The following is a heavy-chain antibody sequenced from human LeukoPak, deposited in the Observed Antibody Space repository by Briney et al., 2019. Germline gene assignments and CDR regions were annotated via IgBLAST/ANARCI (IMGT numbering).Heavy chain of an antibody. CDR3: AREYIAVAGTWFDP. Sequence: SETLSLTCTVSGGSISSYYWSWIRQPPGKGLEWIGYIYYSGSTNYNPSLKSRVTISVDTSRNQFSLKLSSVTAADTAVYYCAREYIAVAGTWFDPWGQGPLVTVSS. J-gene: IGHJ5*02. CDR1: GGSISSYY. D-gene: IGHD6-19*01. V-gene: IGHV4-59*01. CDR2: IYYSGST.